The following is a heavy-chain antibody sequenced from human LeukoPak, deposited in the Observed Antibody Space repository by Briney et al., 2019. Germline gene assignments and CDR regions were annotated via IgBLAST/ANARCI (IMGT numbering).Heavy chain of an antibody. V-gene: IGHV3-7*05. D-gene: IGHD4-23*01. Sequence: GGSLRLSCAASGFTFRSYWMSWVRQAPGKGLEWVANINQDGSEKYYVDSVKGRFTISRDNAKNSLYLQMNSLRAEDTAVYYCAANGGPFDFWGQGTLATVSS. CDR3: AANGGPFDF. CDR2: INQDGSEK. J-gene: IGHJ4*02. CDR1: GFTFRSYW.